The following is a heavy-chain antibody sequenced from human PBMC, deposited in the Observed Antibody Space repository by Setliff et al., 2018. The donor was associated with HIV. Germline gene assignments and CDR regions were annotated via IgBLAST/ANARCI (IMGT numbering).Heavy chain of an antibody. CDR2: IYYSGST. J-gene: IGHJ3*02. Sequence: SETLSLTCTVSGGSISSGSYYWGWIRQPPGKGLEWIGSIYYSGSTYYNPSLKSRVTISVDTSKNQFSLKLSSVTAADTAVFYCARHYGGNLDAFDIWGLGTMVTVSS. CDR3: ARHYGGNLDAFDI. V-gene: IGHV4-39*01. CDR1: GGSISSGSYY. D-gene: IGHD4-17*01.